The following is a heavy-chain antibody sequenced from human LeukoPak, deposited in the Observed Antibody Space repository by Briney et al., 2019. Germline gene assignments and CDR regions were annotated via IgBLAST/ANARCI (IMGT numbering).Heavy chain of an antibody. CDR1: GLTFSSYG. J-gene: IGHJ4*02. V-gene: IGHV3-30*02. CDR3: AKDGLLWFGAYYFDY. D-gene: IGHD3-10*01. Sequence: GGSLRLSCAASGLTFSSYGMRWVRQAPGKGLEGVAFIRFDGSIKYYADSVKGRFTISRDNSKNTLYLQMNSLRAEDTAVYYCAKDGLLWFGAYYFDYWGQGTLVTVSS. CDR2: IRFDGSIK.